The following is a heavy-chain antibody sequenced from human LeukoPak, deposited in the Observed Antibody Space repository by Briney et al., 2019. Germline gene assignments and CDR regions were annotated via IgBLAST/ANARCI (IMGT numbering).Heavy chain of an antibody. CDR2: IYYSGST. CDR1: GGSISSYY. V-gene: IGHV4-59*01. CDR3: ARGFKRRFLAWPT. Sequence: SETLSLTCTVSGGSISSYYWSWIRQPPGKGLEWIGYIYYSGSTNYNPSLKSRVTISVDTSKNQFSLKLSSVTAADTAVYYCARGFKRRFLAWPTWGQGTLVTVSS. J-gene: IGHJ5*02. D-gene: IGHD3-3*01.